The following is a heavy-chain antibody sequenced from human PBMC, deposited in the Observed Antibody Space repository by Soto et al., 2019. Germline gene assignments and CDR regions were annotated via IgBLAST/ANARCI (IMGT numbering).Heavy chain of an antibody. CDR1: GFTFSSYW. V-gene: IGHV3-74*01. D-gene: IGHD1-26*01. J-gene: IGHJ5*02. CDR2: INSDGSST. CDR3: ARDPLLAIVGADNGFDP. Sequence: EVQLVESGGGLVQPGGSLRLSCAASGFTFSSYWMHWVRQAPGKGLVWVSRINSDGSSTSYADSVKGRFTISRDNAKHTLYLQMNSSRAEDTAVYYCARDPLLAIVGADNGFDPWGQGTLVTVSS.